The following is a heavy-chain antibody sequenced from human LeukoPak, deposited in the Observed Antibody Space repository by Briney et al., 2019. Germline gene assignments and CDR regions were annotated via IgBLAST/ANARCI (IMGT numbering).Heavy chain of an antibody. CDR3: ARRYCSGGSCYSFRGDWFDP. CDR2: IWYDGSNK. CDR1: GFTFSSYG. D-gene: IGHD2-15*01. J-gene: IGHJ5*02. V-gene: IGHV3-33*01. Sequence: GGSLRLSCAASGFTFSSYGMHWVRQAPGKGLEWVAVIWYDGSNKYYADSVKGRFTFSRDNSKNTLYLQMNSLGAEDTAVYYCARRYCSGGSCYSFRGDWFDPWGQGTLVTVSS.